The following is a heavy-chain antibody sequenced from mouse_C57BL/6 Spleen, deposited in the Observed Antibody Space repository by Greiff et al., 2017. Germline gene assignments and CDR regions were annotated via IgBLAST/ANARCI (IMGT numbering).Heavy chain of an antibody. CDR1: GYTFTSYW. D-gene: IGHD1-1*01. J-gene: IGHJ2*01. V-gene: IGHV1-55*01. CDR3: ARGVRYYGDY. CDR2: IYPGSGST. Sequence: QVQLQQPGAELVKPGASVKMSCKASGYTFTSYWITWVKQRPGQGLEWIGDIYPGSGSTNYNEKFKSKATLTADKSSSTAYMQLSSLTYEDSAVYYCARGVRYYGDYWGQGTTLTVSS.